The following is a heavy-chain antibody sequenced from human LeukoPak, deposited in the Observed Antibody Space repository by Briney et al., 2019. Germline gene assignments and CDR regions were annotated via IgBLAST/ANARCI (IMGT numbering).Heavy chain of an antibody. D-gene: IGHD4-4*01. J-gene: IGHJ4*02. Sequence: GGSLRLSCAASGFTFSSYSMNWVRQAPGKGLEWVSSISSSSSYIYYADSVKGRFTISRDNSKKKLYLQMNSLRAEDTAVYYCSTEAVVTVTGFDSWGQGTLVTVSS. V-gene: IGHV3-21*01. CDR3: STEAVVTVTGFDS. CDR2: ISSSSSYI. CDR1: GFTFSSYS.